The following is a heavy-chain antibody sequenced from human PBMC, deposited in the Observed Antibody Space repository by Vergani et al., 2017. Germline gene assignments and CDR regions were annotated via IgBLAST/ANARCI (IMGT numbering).Heavy chain of an antibody. D-gene: IGHD4-17*01. J-gene: IGHJ4*02. CDR1: GGSISSYY. V-gene: IGHV4-59*12. Sequence: QVQLQESGPGLVKPSETLSLTCTVSGGSISSYYWSWIRQPPGKGLEWIGYIYYSGSTYYNPSLKSRVTISVDTSKNQFSLKLSSVTAADTAVYYCARGGGDYGYYFDYWGQGTLVTVSS. CDR2: IYYSGST. CDR3: ARGGGDYGYYFDY.